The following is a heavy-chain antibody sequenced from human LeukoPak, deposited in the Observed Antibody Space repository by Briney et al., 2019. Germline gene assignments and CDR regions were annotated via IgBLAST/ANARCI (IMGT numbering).Heavy chain of an antibody. CDR3: ARELGYCSGGSCYYHYYYYGMDV. D-gene: IGHD2-15*01. CDR1: GYTFTSYY. V-gene: IGHV1-46*01. CDR2: INPSGGST. Sequence: ASVKVSCKASGYTFTSYYMHWVRQAPGQGLEWMGIINPSGGSTSYAQKFQGRVTMTRDTSTSTVYMELSSLRSEDTAVYYCARELGYCSGGSCYYHYYYYGMDVWGQRDHGHRLL. J-gene: IGHJ6*04.